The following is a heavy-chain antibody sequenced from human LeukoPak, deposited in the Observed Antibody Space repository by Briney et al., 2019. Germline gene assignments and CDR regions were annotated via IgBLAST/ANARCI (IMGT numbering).Heavy chain of an antibody. V-gene: IGHV1-69*13. CDR2: IIPIFGTA. J-gene: IGHJ5*02. CDR3: ADSIAARGYNWFDP. Sequence: GASVKVSCKASGGTFSSYAISWVRQAPGQGLEWMGGIIPIFGTANYAQKFQGRVTITADESMSTAYMELSSLRSEDTAVYYCADSIAARGYNWFDPWGQGSLVTVSS. D-gene: IGHD6-6*01. CDR1: GGTFSSYA.